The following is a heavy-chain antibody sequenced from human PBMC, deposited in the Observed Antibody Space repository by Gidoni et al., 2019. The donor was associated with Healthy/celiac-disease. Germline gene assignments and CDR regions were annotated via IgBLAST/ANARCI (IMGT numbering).Heavy chain of an antibody. CDR3: AREGYFDWLDYDGMDV. Sequence: QVQLQQWGAGLLTPSETLPLTCAVSRWSFSGYYWSWIRQPPGKGLEWIGEINHSGSTNDNPSLKSRVTISVETSKNQFSLKLSSVTAADTAVYYWAREGYFDWLDYDGMDVWGQGTTVTVSS. J-gene: IGHJ6*02. CDR2: INHSGST. CDR1: RWSFSGYY. V-gene: IGHV4-34*01. D-gene: IGHD3-9*01.